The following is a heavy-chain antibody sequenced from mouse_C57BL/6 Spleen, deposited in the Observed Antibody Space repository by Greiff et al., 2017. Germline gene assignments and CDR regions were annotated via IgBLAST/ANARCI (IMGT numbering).Heavy chain of an antibody. V-gene: IGHV5-17*01. D-gene: IGHD1-2*01. CDR1: GFTFSDYG. J-gene: IGHJ1*03. CDR2: ISSGSSTI. CDR3: ATPLLRPSGWYFDV. Sequence: EVQGVESGGGLVKPGGSLKLSCAASGFTFSDYGMHWVRQAPEKGLEWVAYISSGSSTIYYADTVKGRVTISRDNAKNTLFLQMTSLRSEDTAMYYCATPLLRPSGWYFDVWGTGTTVTVSS.